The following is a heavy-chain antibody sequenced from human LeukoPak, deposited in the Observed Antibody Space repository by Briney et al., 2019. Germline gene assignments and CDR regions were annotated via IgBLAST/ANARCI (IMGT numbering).Heavy chain of an antibody. J-gene: IGHJ4*02. CDR3: ARDGRTGFYFDY. Sequence: GGSLRLSCAASGFTFSSYGMHWVRQAPGKGQEWVAVIWYDGSNKYYADSVKGRFTISRDNSKNTLYLQMNSLRAEDTAVYYCARDGRTGFYFDYWGQGTLVTVSS. D-gene: IGHD1-1*01. CDR1: GFTFSSYG. V-gene: IGHV3-33*01. CDR2: IWYDGSNK.